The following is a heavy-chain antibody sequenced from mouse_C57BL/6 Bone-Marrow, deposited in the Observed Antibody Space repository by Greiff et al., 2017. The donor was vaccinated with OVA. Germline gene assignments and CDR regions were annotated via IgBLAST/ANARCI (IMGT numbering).Heavy chain of an antibody. Sequence: EVMLVESGGGLVKPGGSLKLSCAASGFTFSDYGMHWVRQAPEKGLEWVAYISSGSSTIYYADTVKGRFTISRDNAKNTLFLQMTSLRSEDTAMYYCARRSYARYYLDYWGQGTTLTVSS. CDR3: ARRSYARYYLDY. D-gene: IGHD3-3*01. CDR1: GFTFSDYG. J-gene: IGHJ2*01. V-gene: IGHV5-17*01. CDR2: ISSGSSTI.